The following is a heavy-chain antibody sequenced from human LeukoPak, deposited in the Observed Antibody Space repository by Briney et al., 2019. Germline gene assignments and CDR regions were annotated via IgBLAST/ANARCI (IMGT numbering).Heavy chain of an antibody. Sequence: GGSLRLSCAATGFTLENFDMYWVRQAPGKGLEWVAVISYDGSNKYYADSVKGRFTISRDNSKNTLYLQMNSLRAEDTAVYYCARDSPTTGDYWGQGTLVTVSS. CDR2: ISYDGSNK. CDR3: ARDSPTTGDY. V-gene: IGHV3-30-3*01. J-gene: IGHJ4*02. D-gene: IGHD5-12*01. CDR1: GFTLENFD.